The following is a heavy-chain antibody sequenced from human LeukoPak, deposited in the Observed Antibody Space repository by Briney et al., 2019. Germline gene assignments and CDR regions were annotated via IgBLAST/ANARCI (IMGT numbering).Heavy chain of an antibody. J-gene: IGHJ6*02. V-gene: IGHV1-2*04. CDR2: INPNSGGT. CDR3: AREFRDITTQYGMDV. Sequence: GASVKVSCKASGYTFTGYYMHWVRQAPGQGLEWMGWINPNSGGTNYAQKFQGWITMTRDTSISTAYMELSRLRSDDTAVYYCAREFRDITTQYGMDVWGQGTTVTVSS. CDR1: GYTFTGYY. D-gene: IGHD3-22*01.